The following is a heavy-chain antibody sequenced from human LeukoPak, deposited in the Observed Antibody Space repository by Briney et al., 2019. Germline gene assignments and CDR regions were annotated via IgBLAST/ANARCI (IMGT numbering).Heavy chain of an antibody. CDR1: GGSFSGYY. Sequence: SETLSLTCAVYGGSFSGYYWSWIRQPPGKGLEWIGEINHSGSTNYNPSLKSRVTISVDTSKNQFSLKLSSVTAADTAVYYCARGQAVAGKPDDYWGQGTLVTVSS. J-gene: IGHJ4*02. D-gene: IGHD6-19*01. V-gene: IGHV4-34*01. CDR2: INHSGST. CDR3: ARGQAVAGKPDDY.